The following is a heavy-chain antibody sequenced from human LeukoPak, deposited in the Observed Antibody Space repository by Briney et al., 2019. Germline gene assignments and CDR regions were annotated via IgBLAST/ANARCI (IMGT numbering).Heavy chain of an antibody. V-gene: IGHV5-51*01. J-gene: IGHJ2*01. Sequence: GESLKISCKGSGYTFTNYWIGWVRQMPGKGLEWMGIIYPADSTAHYSPSFQGQVTISVDKSINTAYLQWSRLKASDTAMYYCVRRTTVTSHWYFDLWGRGTLVTVSS. CDR1: GYTFTNYW. CDR2: IYPADSTA. D-gene: IGHD4-17*01. CDR3: VRRTTVTSHWYFDL.